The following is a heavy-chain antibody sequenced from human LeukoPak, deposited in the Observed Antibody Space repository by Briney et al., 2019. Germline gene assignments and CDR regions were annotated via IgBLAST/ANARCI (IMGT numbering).Heavy chain of an antibody. CDR1: GYDFISYG. J-gene: IGHJ4*02. D-gene: IGHD6-19*01. CDR2: ISAYNGNT. Sequence: ASAKVSCKASGYDFISYGVNWVRQAPGQGLEWMGWISAYNGNTKYEQKLQGRVAMTTDTSTSTAYMELRSLRSDDTAVYYCARDSRYKQWLAHFDYWGQGTLVTVSS. CDR3: ARDSRYKQWLAHFDY. V-gene: IGHV1-18*01.